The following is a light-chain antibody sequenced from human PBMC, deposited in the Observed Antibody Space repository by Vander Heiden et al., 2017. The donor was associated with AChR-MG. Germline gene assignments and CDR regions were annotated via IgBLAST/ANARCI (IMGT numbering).Light chain of an antibody. CDR1: QSVSSY. CDR3: QQRSNWPPAIT. V-gene: IGKV3-11*01. CDR2: DAS. Sequence: EIVLTQSPATLSLSPGARATLSCRASQSVSSYLAWYQQKPGQAPRLLIYDASNRATGIPGRFSASGSGTDFTLSISSLEPEDFAVYYCQQRSNWPPAITFGQGTRLEIK. J-gene: IGKJ5*01.